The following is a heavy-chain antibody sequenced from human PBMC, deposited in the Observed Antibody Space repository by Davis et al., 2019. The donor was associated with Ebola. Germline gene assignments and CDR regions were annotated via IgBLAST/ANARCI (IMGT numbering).Heavy chain of an antibody. CDR3: ARQGFFDY. CDR2: ISAGNGNT. J-gene: IGHJ4*02. CDR1: GYTFTSYG. Sequence: ASVKVSCKASGYTFTSYGISWVRQAPGQGLEWMGWISAGNGNTKYSQKFQGRVTITRDTSASTAYMELSSLRSEDTAVYYCARQGFFDYWGQGTLVTVSS. V-gene: IGHV1-18*01.